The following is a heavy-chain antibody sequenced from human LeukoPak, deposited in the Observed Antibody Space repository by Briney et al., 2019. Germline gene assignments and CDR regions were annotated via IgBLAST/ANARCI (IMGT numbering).Heavy chain of an antibody. D-gene: IGHD6-6*01. CDR1: GYTFTSYA. V-gene: IGHV1-3*03. Sequence: ASVKVSCKAFGYTFTSYAMHWVRQAPGQRLEWMGWINAGNGNTKYSQEFQGRVTITRDTSASTAHMELSSLRSEDMAVYYCARSFIAARPGWDYFDYWGQGTLVTVSS. CDR3: ARSFIAARPGWDYFDY. J-gene: IGHJ4*02. CDR2: INAGNGNT.